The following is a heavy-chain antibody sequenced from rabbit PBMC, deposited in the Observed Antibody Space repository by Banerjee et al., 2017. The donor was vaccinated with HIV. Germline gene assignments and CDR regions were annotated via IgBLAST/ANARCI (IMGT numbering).Heavy chain of an antibody. J-gene: IGHJ4*01. V-gene: IGHV1S45*01. D-gene: IGHD4-1*01. CDR1: GFTFSSIYY. CDR2: IYAGSSGST. Sequence: QEQLVEYGGDLVQPGGTLTLTCTASGFTFSSIYYMCWVRQAPGKGLEWIACIYAGSSGSTYYASWAKGRFTISKTSSTTVTLQMTSLTAADTATYFCARDSSGWGYFDLWGPGTLVTVS. CDR3: ARDSSGWGYFDL.